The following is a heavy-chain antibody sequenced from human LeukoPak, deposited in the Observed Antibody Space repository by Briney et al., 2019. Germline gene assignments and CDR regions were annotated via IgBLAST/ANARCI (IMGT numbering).Heavy chain of an antibody. D-gene: IGHD3-10*01. CDR2: ISYDGSNK. V-gene: IGHV3-30*18. Sequence: PGRSLRLSCAASGFTFSSYGMHWVRQAPGKGLEWVAVISYDGSNKYYADSVKGRFTISRDNSKNTLYLQMNSLRAEDTAVYYCAKDFGWLGALEAFDIWGQGTMVTVST. CDR3: AKDFGWLGALEAFDI. J-gene: IGHJ3*02. CDR1: GFTFSSYG.